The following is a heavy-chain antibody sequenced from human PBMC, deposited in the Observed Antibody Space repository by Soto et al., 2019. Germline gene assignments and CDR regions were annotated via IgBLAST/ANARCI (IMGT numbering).Heavy chain of an antibody. CDR1: GGTFSSYA. CDR2: IIPIFGTA. CDR3: ARGDGYNVPPVCPFNY. Sequence: ASVKVSCKASGGTFSSYAISWVRQAPGQGLEWMGGIIPIFGTANYAQKFQGRVTITADESTSTAYMELSSLRSEDTAVYYCARGDGYNVPPVCPFNYGGREPRVPVPS. V-gene: IGHV1-69*13. D-gene: IGHD5-12*01. J-gene: IGHJ4*02.